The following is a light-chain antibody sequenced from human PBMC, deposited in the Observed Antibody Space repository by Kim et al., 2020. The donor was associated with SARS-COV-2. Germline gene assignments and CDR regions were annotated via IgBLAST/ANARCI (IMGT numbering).Light chain of an antibody. CDR3: QHSYTTPVT. J-gene: IGKJ5*01. CDR1: QSISSY. V-gene: IGKV1-39*01. CDR2: AAS. Sequence: GDRVTITCRASQSISSYLNWSQQKPGKPPKLLIYAASSLQSGVPSRFSGSGSGTDFTLTISSLQPEDFATYFCQHSYTTPVTFGQGTRLEIK.